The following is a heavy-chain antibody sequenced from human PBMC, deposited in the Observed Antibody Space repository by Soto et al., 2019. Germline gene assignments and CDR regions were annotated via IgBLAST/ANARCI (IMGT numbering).Heavy chain of an antibody. Sequence: SETLSLTCAVYGGSFSGYYWSWIRQPPGKGLEWIGYIYYSGSTNYNPSLKSRVTISVDTSKNQFSLKLSSVTAADTAVYYCARETTGNYYMDVWGKGTTVTVSS. J-gene: IGHJ6*03. V-gene: IGHV4-59*01. CDR3: ARETTGNYYMDV. CDR2: IYYSGST. D-gene: IGHD4-17*01. CDR1: GGSFSGYY.